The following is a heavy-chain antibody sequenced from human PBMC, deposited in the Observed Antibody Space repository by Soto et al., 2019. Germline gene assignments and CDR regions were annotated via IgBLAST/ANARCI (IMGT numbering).Heavy chain of an antibody. CDR3: ARDGELYYDSSGFFDY. CDR2: ISYDGSNK. J-gene: IGHJ4*02. CDR1: GFTFSSYA. V-gene: IGHV3-30-3*01. Sequence: PGGSLRLSCAASGFTFSSYAMHWVRQAPGKGLEWVAVISYDGSNKYYADSVKGRFTISRDNSKNTLYLQMNSLRAEDTAVYYCARDGELYYDSSGFFDYWGQGTLPTVSS. D-gene: IGHD3-22*01.